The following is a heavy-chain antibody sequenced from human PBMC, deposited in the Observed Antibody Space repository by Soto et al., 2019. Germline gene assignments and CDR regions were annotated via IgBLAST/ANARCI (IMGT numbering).Heavy chain of an antibody. CDR3: ARDEGIAAAGPYYYYGVDG. D-gene: IGHD6-13*01. J-gene: IGHJ6*02. CDR1: GFIFSRFG. Sequence: QVQLVESGGGVVQPGRSLRLSCAASGFIFSRFGMHWVRQAPGKGLEWVAVIWYDGSNQKYGDSVKGRFTISRDNSKNTVYLQMNSLRAEDTGVYYCARDEGIAAAGPYYYYGVDGWGQGTTVTVSS. V-gene: IGHV3-33*01. CDR2: IWYDGSNQ.